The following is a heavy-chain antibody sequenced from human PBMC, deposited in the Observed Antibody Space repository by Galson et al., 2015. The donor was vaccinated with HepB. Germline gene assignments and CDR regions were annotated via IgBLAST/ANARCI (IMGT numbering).Heavy chain of an antibody. V-gene: IGHV3-23*01. CDR3: AKGKYYDVLTGYYPFDY. CDR2: IRGSGGST. J-gene: IGHJ4*02. Sequence: MSWVRQVPGKGLEWVSAIRGSGGSTYYADSVKGRFTISRDNSKNTLYLQMNSLRAEDTAVYYCAKGKYYDVLTGYYPFDYWGQGNLVTVSS. D-gene: IGHD3-9*01.